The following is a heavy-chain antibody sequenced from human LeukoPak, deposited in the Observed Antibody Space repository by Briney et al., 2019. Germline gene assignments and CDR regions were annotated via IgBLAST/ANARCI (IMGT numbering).Heavy chain of an antibody. D-gene: IGHD3-3*01. CDR2: ILPLFGAA. CDR1: GGTFSSHI. V-gene: IGHV1-69*05. Sequence: SVRVSCKASGGTFSSHIINWVRQAPGQGLEWMGGILPLFGAANYAQKFQGRVTITTDESTSTAYMELSSLRSEDTAVYYCARDRGRAIFGVVSFDYWGQGTLVTVSS. J-gene: IGHJ4*02. CDR3: ARDRGRAIFGVVSFDY.